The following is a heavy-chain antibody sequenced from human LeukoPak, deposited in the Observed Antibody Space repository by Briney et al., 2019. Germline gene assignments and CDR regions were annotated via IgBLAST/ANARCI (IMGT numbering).Heavy chain of an antibody. CDR3: ASDYGDNWYFQH. D-gene: IGHD4-17*01. CDR1: GGSISSSSYY. J-gene: IGHJ1*01. CDR2: IYYSGST. Sequence: SETLSLTCTVSGGSISSSSYYWGWIRQPPGKGLEWIGSIYYSGSTYCNPSLKSRVTISVDTSKNQFSLKLSSVTAADTAVYYCASDYGDNWYFQHWGQGTLVTVSS. V-gene: IGHV4-39*01.